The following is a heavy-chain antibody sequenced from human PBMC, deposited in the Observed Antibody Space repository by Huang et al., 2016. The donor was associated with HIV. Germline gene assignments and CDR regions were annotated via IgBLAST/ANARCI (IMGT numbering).Heavy chain of an antibody. J-gene: IGHJ4*02. V-gene: IGHV3-74*01. Sequence: EVQLVESGGGLVQPGGSLRLSCAASGFTFSSYWMHWVRQAPGEGVVGGARSNSEGSSPSYADSGKGRFTISRDNAKNTLYLQMNSLRAEDTAVYYCARDGVMLDYWGQGTLVTVSS. CDR2: SNSEGSSP. D-gene: IGHD3-16*01. CDR3: ARDGVMLDY. CDR1: GFTFSSYW.